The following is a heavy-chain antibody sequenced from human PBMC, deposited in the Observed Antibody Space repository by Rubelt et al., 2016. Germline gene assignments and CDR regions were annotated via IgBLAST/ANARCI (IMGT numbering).Heavy chain of an antibody. J-gene: IGHJ4*02. D-gene: IGHD6-13*01. CDR2: IKQDGSEK. V-gene: IGHV3-7*04. CDR1: GFTFSTYW. Sequence: EVQLVESGGGLVQPGGSLRLSCAASGFTFSTYWMTWVRQAPGKGLEWVANIKQDGSEKYYVDSVKGRFTISRDNAKNSMFLQKNSLMVEDTAMYYCAREAAAGTWGFDYWGQGTLVTVSS. CDR3: AREAAAGTWGFDY.